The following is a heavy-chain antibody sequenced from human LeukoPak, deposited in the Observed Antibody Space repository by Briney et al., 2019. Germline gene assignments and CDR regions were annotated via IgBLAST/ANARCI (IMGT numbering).Heavy chain of an antibody. CDR2: IYYSGST. V-gene: IGHV4-59*01. CDR3: ARVKKQQLVIGCALNYFDY. Sequence: SETLCLTCNVSGGSISSYYWSWIRQPPGKGLEWVGYIYYSGSTNYNPSLKSLVTISVDTSKNPVSLKLSSVTAADTPMYYCARVKKQQLVIGCALNYFDYWGQGTLVTVSS. D-gene: IGHD6-13*01. CDR1: GGSISSYY. J-gene: IGHJ4*02.